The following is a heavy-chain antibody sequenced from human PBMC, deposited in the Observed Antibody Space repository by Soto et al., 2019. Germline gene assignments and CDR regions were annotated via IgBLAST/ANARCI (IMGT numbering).Heavy chain of an antibody. V-gene: IGHV3-30*18. D-gene: IGHD5-12*01. CDR1: GFTFSSYG. CDR3: AKDQGSGYDFDY. CDR2: ISYDGSNK. J-gene: IGHJ4*02. Sequence: LRLSCAASGFTFSSYGMHWVRQAPGKGLEWVAVISYDGSNKYYADSVKGRFTISRDNSKNTLYLQMNSPRAEDTAVYYCAKDQGSGYDFDYWGQGTLVTVSS.